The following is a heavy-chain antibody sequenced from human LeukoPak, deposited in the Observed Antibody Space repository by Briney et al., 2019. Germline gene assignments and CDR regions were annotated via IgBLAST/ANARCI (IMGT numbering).Heavy chain of an antibody. V-gene: IGHV1-69*02. Sequence: ASVKVSCKASGGTFSSYTISWVRQAPGQGLEWMGRIIPILGIANYAQKFQGRGTTTADQSTSTAYMELSSLRSEDTAVYYCARTRAMVTWMAFDIWGQGTMVTVSS. CDR3: ARTRAMVTWMAFDI. CDR2: IIPILGIA. J-gene: IGHJ3*02. D-gene: IGHD5-18*01. CDR1: GGTFSSYT.